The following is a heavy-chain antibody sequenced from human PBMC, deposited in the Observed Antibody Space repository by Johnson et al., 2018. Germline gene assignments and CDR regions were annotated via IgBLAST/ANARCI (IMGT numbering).Heavy chain of an antibody. V-gene: IGHV3-43D*03. CDR3: ARDGVVQSFSNDAFDI. CDR1: GFTFDDYA. CDR2: ISWDGGST. D-gene: IGHD2-15*01. J-gene: IGHJ3*02. Sequence: VQLVQSGGVVVQPGGSLRLSCAASGFTFDDYAMHWVRQAPGKGLEWVSLISWDGGSTYYAYSVKGRFTISRDNSKNSLYLQMNSLRAEDTAVYYFARDGVVQSFSNDAFDIWGQGTMVTVSS.